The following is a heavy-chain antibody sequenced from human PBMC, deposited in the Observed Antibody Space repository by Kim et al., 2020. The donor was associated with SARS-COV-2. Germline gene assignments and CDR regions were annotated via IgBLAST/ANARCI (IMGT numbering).Heavy chain of an antibody. CDR2: TT. Sequence: TTDYAAPVKGRFTISRDDSKNTLYLQMNSLKTEDTAVYYCTTGAVATIGYWGQGTLVTVSS. CDR3: TTGAVATIGY. D-gene: IGHD5-12*01. V-gene: IGHV3-15*01. J-gene: IGHJ4*02.